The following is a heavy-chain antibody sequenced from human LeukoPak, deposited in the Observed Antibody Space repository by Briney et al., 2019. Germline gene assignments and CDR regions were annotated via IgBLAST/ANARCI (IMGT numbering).Heavy chain of an antibody. CDR3: ARVSKVRGVIHRPETYGMDV. J-gene: IGHJ6*02. D-gene: IGHD3-10*01. Sequence: GGSLRLSCAASGFTFSSYAMSWVRQAPGKGLEWVSAISGSGGSTYYADSVKGRLTISRDNSKNTLYLQMNSLRAEDTAVYYCARVSKVRGVIHRPETYGMDVWGQGTTVTVSS. CDR2: ISGSGGST. V-gene: IGHV3-23*01. CDR1: GFTFSSYA.